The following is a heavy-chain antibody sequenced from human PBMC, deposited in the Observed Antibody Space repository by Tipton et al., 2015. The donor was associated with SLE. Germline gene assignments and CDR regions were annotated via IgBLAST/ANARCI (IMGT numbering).Heavy chain of an antibody. Sequence: TLSLTCTVSGGSISSYYWSWIRQPAGKGLEWFGRIYTSGSTNYNPSLKSRVTMSVDTSKNQFSLELSSVTAADTAVYYCARDILVCSGGSCYSDDAFDIWGQGTMVTVSS. V-gene: IGHV4-4*07. D-gene: IGHD2-15*01. J-gene: IGHJ3*02. CDR1: GGSISSYY. CDR2: IYTSGST. CDR3: ARDILVCSGGSCYSDDAFDI.